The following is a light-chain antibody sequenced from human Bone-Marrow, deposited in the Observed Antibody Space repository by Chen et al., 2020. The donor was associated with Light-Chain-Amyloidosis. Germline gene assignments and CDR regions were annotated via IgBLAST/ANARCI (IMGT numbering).Light chain of an antibody. CDR2: GAY. Sequence: EIVMTQSPATLSVSPGEGTTISCRASQSVSSNLAGYQKKPGQAPSLLIYGAYLRATDVTDRFSSSGSGTEFTLTISSMQSKDFAVYFCQQYNNWPTFGQGTKVEFK. CDR1: QSVSSN. CDR3: QQYNNWPT. V-gene: IGKV3-15*01. J-gene: IGKJ1*01.